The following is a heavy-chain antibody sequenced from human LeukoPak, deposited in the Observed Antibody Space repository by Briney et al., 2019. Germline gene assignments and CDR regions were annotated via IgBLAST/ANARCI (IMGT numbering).Heavy chain of an antibody. J-gene: IGHJ6*03. D-gene: IGHD6-19*01. CDR2: INPNSGGT. CDR1: GYTFTGYY. Sequence: ASVKVPCKASGYTFTGYYMHWVRQAPGQGLEWMGWINPNSGGTNYAQKFQGRVTMTRDTSISTAYMELSRLRSDDTAVYYCASIAVAYYYYMDVWGKGTTVTVSS. V-gene: IGHV1-2*02. CDR3: ASIAVAYYYYMDV.